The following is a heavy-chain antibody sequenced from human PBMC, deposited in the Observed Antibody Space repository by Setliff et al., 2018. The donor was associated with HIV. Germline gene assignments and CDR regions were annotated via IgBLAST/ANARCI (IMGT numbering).Heavy chain of an antibody. CDR2: ISSSSNYI. CDR1: GFTFSSYS. D-gene: IGHD3-10*01. CDR3: ARDYLYYNMYNGSPVYGMDV. J-gene: IGHJ6*02. V-gene: IGHV3-21*01. Sequence: GGSLRLSCAASGFTFSSYSMNWVRQAPGKGLEWVSSISSSSNYIYYADSVKGRFTISRDNSKNSLYLQMNCLRVEDTAVYYCARDYLYYNMYNGSPVYGMDVWGQGTTVTVSS.